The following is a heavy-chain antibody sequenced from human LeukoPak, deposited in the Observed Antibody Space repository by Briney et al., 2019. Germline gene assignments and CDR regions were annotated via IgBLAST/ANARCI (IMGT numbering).Heavy chain of an antibody. J-gene: IGHJ4*02. CDR3: ASGTYYYDSSGYSDFDY. CDR2: INPNSGGT. CDR1: GYTFTGYY. D-gene: IGHD3-22*01. V-gene: IGHV1-2*02. Sequence: GASVKVSCKASGYTFTGYYMHWVRQAPGQGLEWMGWINPNSGGTNYAQKFQGRVTMTRDTSISTAYMELSRLRSDDTAVYYCASGTYYYDSSGYSDFDYWGQGTLVTVSS.